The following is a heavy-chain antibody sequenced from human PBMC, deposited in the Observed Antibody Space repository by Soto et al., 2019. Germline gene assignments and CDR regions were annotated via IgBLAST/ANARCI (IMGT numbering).Heavy chain of an antibody. CDR1: GYTFTSYA. CDR3: ARELETTFSYYYGMDV. D-gene: IGHD4-4*01. CDR2: INTNTGNP. Sequence: ASVKVSCKASGYTFTSYAMNWVRQAPGQGLEWMGWINTNTGNPTYAQGFTGRFVFSLDTSVSTAYLQICSLKAEDTAVYYCARELETTFSYYYGMDVWGQGTTVTVSS. J-gene: IGHJ6*02. V-gene: IGHV7-4-1*01.